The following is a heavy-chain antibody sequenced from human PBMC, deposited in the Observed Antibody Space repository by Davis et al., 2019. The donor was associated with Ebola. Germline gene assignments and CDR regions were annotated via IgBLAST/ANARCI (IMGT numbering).Heavy chain of an antibody. Sequence: ASVKVSCKASGYTFTSYYMHWVRQAPGQGLEWMGWINPHNGNTNYAQSVQGRVTMTTDTSTSTAYMEVGSLRSDDTAVYYCARAQFPTTSDHWGQGTLVTVSS. V-gene: IGHV1-18*04. CDR2: INPHNGNT. D-gene: IGHD1-1*01. CDR1: GYTFTSYY. CDR3: ARAQFPTTSDH. J-gene: IGHJ4*02.